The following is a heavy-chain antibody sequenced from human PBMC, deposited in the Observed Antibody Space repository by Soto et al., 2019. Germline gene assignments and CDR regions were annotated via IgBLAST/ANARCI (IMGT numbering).Heavy chain of an antibody. CDR3: ARELRGIAVAGPYYYGMDV. CDR2: INPNSGGT. D-gene: IGHD6-19*01. J-gene: IGHJ6*02. V-gene: IGHV1-2*04. Sequence: EASVKVSCKASGYTFTGYYMHWVRQAPGQGLEWMGWINPNSGGTNYAQKFQGWVTMTRDTSISTAYMELSRLRSDDTAVYYCARELRGIAVAGPYYYGMDVWGQGTTVTVSS. CDR1: GYTFTGYY.